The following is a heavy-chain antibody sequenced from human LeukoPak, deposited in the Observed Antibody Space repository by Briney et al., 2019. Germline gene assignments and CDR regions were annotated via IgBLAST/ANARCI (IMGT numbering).Heavy chain of an antibody. Sequence: ASVRVSCKASGYTFTSYGISWVRQAPGQGLEWMGWISAYNGNTNYAQKLQGRVTMTTDTSTSTAYMELRSLRSDDTAVYYCARECDSSWYEGCSSGFGPWGQGTLVTVSS. CDR3: ARECDSSWYEGCSSGFGP. CDR1: GYTFTSYG. D-gene: IGHD6-13*01. CDR2: ISAYNGNT. V-gene: IGHV1-18*01. J-gene: IGHJ5*02.